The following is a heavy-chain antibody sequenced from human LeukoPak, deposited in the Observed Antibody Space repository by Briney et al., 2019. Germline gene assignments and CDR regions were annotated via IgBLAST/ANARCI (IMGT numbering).Heavy chain of an antibody. CDR2: IRYDGSNK. Sequence: GGSLRLSCAASGFIFNTYVMHWVRQAPGKGLEWLAFIRYDGSNKNYADSVKGRFTISRDNTKNSLYLQMNSLRAENTAVYYCAKDGGSDPDSFDIWGQGTMVTVSS. CDR3: AKDGGSDPDSFDI. D-gene: IGHD2-15*01. V-gene: IGHV3-30*02. CDR1: GFIFNTYV. J-gene: IGHJ3*02.